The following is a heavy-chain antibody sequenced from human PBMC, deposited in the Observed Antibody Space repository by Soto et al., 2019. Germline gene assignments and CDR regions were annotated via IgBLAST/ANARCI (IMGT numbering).Heavy chain of an antibody. CDR3: ARVTMVPY. D-gene: IGHD3-10*01. CDR1: RFPFSDSY. J-gene: IGHJ4*01. CDR2: ISSSGSIT. Sequence: LRLSCAASRFPFSDSYMSWIRQAPGKGLEWVSYISSSGSITYYADSVKGRFTISRDNAKNSLYLQMKSLRAEDTAVYYCARVTMVPYWGQGTLVTVSS. V-gene: IGHV3-11*01.